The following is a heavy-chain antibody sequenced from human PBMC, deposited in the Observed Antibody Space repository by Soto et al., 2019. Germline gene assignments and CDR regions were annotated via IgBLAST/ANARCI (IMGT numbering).Heavy chain of an antibody. CDR3: ARDRIDYGDYQLDY. Sequence: ASVKVSCKASGGTFSSYTISWVRQAPGQGLEWMGGIIPIFGTANYAQKFQGRVTITADEPTSTAYMELSSLRSEDTAVYYCARDRIDYGDYQLDYWGQGTLVTVSS. CDR2: IIPIFGTA. D-gene: IGHD4-17*01. J-gene: IGHJ4*02. V-gene: IGHV1-69*13. CDR1: GGTFSSYT.